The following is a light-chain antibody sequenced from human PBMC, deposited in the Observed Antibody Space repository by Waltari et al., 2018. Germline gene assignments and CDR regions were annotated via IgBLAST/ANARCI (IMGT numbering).Light chain of an antibody. CDR2: KAS. CDR1: QIINGC. Sequence: DIQMTQSPSTLSASIGDRVTITCRTSQIINGCLAWYQQKPGKAPKVLIYKASSLERGVPSTFSGSGAWTEFTLTISSLQPDDFATYYCQQYYSFPLTFGGGTKLEIK. V-gene: IGKV1-5*03. CDR3: QQYYSFPLT. J-gene: IGKJ4*01.